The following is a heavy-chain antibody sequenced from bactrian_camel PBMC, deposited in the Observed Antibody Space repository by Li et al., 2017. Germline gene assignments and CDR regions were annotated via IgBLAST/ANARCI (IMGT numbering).Heavy chain of an antibody. J-gene: IGHJ4*01. D-gene: IGHD7*01. CDR1: QYTYGNC. V-gene: IGHV3S53*01. CDR3: AADHCLVAVHGTYNY. CDR2: ITTDGRT. Sequence: VQLVESGGGSVQAGGSLTLSCVDSQYTYGNCLGWYRQAPGKQQEWVSVITTDGRTNYADSVKGRFTISQDTTNNTVYLQMNSLKTEDTAVYYCAADHCLVAVHGTYNYWGQGTQVTVS.